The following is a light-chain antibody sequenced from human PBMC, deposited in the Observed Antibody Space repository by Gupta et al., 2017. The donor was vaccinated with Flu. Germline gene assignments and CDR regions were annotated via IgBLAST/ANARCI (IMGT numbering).Light chain of an antibody. V-gene: IGKV3-20*01. Sequence: EIVLTQSPGTLSLSQGERTTLSCRASQSISSSYLAWYQQKPGQAPRLLIYGTFRRATGVPDRFSGSGSGTDFTLTISRLEPEDFAVYYCHQYGSAPFTFGHGTKVDIK. J-gene: IGKJ3*01. CDR1: QSISSSY. CDR3: HQYGSAPFT. CDR2: GTF.